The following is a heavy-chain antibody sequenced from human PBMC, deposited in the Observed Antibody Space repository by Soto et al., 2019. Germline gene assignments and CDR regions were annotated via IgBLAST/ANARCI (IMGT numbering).Heavy chain of an antibody. Sequence: QVQLVQSGAEVKKPGASVKVSCKASGYTFTSYYMHWVRQAPGQGLEWMGIINPSGGSTSYAQKFRGRVTMTRDTSTSTVYMELSSLLSEDTAVYYCARDGCISSTCAGGGNWFDPWGQGTPVTVSS. D-gene: IGHD2-2*01. CDR1: GYTFTSYY. CDR2: INPSGGST. CDR3: ARDGCISSTCAGGGNWFDP. J-gene: IGHJ5*02. V-gene: IGHV1-46*01.